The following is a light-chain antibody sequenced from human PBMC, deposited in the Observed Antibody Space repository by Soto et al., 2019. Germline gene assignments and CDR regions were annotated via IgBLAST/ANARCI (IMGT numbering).Light chain of an antibody. J-gene: IGLJ2*01. CDR2: EVS. CDR1: SSDIGRYSY. V-gene: IGLV2-14*01. CDR3: SSYSTTSSPHVL. Sequence: LTQPASVSGSPGQSIAISCTGTSSDIGRYSYVSWYQQHPGKAPKLIIYEVSYRPSGVSTRFSGSKSDNTASLTISGLQAEDEADYFCSSYSTTSSPHVLFGGGTKVTVL.